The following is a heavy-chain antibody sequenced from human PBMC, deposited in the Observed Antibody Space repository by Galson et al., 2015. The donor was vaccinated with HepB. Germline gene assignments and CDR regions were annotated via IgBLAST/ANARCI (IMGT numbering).Heavy chain of an antibody. D-gene: IGHD3-3*01. CDR3: ARNGVFLSGYVDY. J-gene: IGHJ4*02. CDR2: ISAYNGNT. V-gene: IGHV1-18*01. CDR1: GGTFSSYA. Sequence: SVKVSCKASGGTFSSYAISWVRQAPGQGLEWMGWISAYNGNTNYAQKIQGRVTMTTDTSTSTAYMELRSLRSDDTAVYYCARNGVFLSGYVDYWGQGTLVTVSS.